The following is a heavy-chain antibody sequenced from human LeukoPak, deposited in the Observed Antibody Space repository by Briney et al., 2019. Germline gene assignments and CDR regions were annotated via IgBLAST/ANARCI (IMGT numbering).Heavy chain of an antibody. V-gene: IGHV5-51*01. CDR1: DSSFTTFW. Sequence: GESLKISCKGSDSSFTTFWIGWVRQMPGKGLEWMGVVYPGDSDTRYSPSFQGQVTISADKSISTAYLQWSSLKASDTAMYYCARRRNYDSSGPDYWGQGTLVTVSS. CDR2: VYPGDSDT. D-gene: IGHD3-22*01. J-gene: IGHJ4*02. CDR3: ARRRNYDSSGPDY.